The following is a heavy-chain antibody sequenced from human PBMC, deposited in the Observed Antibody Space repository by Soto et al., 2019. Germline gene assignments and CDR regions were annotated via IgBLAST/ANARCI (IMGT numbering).Heavy chain of an antibody. D-gene: IGHD3-10*01. CDR3: ARGRVAPDGYYYGLYV. V-gene: IGHV3-30-3*01. J-gene: IGHJ6*02. CDR1: GFTFSSFP. CDR2: ISSDGSHK. Sequence: QVQLVESGGGVVQPGRSLRLSCAASGFTFSSFPMHWVRQAPGKGLEWVAVISSDGSHKYYADSGKGRITICSDNSRKXLDLQMNSLRADDSAVKYWARGRVAPDGYYYGLYVWGQVTAVTVSS.